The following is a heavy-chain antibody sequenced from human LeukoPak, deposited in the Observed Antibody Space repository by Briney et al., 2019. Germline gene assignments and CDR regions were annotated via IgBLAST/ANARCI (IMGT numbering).Heavy chain of an antibody. CDR2: INSDGSST. CDR1: GXTFTNHW. J-gene: IGHJ6*02. V-gene: IGHV3-74*01. Sequence: GGSLRLSCAASGXTFTNHWMHWVRQAPGKGLVWVSRINSDGSSTSFADFVKGRFTISRDNAKNTLYLQMNSLRAEDTAVYYCARAISHSNYGVDVWGQGTTVTVSS. CDR3: ARAISHSNYGVDV. D-gene: IGHD6-13*01.